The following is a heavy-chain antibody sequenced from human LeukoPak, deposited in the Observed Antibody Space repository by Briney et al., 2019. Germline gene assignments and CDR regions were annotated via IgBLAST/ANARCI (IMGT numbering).Heavy chain of an antibody. CDR2: IISSSSVI. V-gene: IGHV3-48*01. D-gene: IGHD3-16*01. CDR1: GFTFSSYS. Sequence: PGGSLRLSCAASGFTFSSYSMNWVRQAPGKGLEWISYIISSSSVIYSADSVKGRFTISRDNAKSSLYLQMNSLRAEDTAVYYCARARPGYDTPPYYFDFWGQGTLVTVSS. CDR3: ARARPGYDTPPYYFDF. J-gene: IGHJ4*02.